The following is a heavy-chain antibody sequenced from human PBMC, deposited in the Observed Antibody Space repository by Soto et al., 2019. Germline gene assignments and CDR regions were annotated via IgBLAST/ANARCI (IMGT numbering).Heavy chain of an antibody. CDR3: AKSGYDYGMDV. V-gene: IGHV3-30*18. CDR1: GFTFSDNG. D-gene: IGHD1-26*01. J-gene: IGHJ6*02. CDR2: ISYDGSNK. Sequence: QVQLVESGGVVVQPGRSLRVSCGASGFTFSDNGMHWVRQAPGKGLEWVAVISYDGSNKYYADSVKGRFTNSRNNSKNTLYLQMNSLRVEDTAVYYCAKSGYDYGMDVWGQGTTVTVSS.